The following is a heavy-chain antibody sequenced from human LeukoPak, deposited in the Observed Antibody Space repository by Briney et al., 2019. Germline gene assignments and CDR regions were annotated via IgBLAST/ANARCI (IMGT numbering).Heavy chain of an antibody. CDR1: GGSISSGGYY. D-gene: IGHD3-3*01. CDR3: ARDLRIFGVVIPRGAFDI. CDR2: IYYSGST. Sequence: SETLSLTCAVSGGSISSGGYYWSWIRQHPGKGLELIGYIYYSGSTYYNPSLKSRLTISVDTSKNQFSLKLSSVTAADTAVYYCARDLRIFGVVIPRGAFDIWGQGTMVTVSS. V-gene: IGHV4-31*11. J-gene: IGHJ3*02.